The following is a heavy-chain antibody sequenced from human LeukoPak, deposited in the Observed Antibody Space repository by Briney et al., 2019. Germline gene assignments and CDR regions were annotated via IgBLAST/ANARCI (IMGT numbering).Heavy chain of an antibody. V-gene: IGHV4-59*04. D-gene: IGHD5-12*01. J-gene: IGHJ4*02. Sequence: PSETLSLTCTVSGGSISSYYWSWIRQPPGKGLEWIGYIYYSGSTYYNPSLKSRVTISVDTSKNQFSLKLSSVTAADTAVYHCARVVTTSGFHFDYWGQGTLVTVSS. CDR1: GGSISSYY. CDR2: IYYSGST. CDR3: ARVVTTSGFHFDY.